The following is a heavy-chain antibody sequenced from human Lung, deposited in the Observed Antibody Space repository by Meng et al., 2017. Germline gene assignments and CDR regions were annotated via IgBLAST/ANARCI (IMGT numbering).Heavy chain of an antibody. D-gene: IGHD3-10*01. V-gene: IGHV4-4*02. Sequence: AVSGGPRRRSKCGRWGHQPPSKGSDCIVEIQHCENSNHNPSRKSLVTISLDNSKHQFSLKLSSVTAADTTVYYCAIGSITMVRGVSVFDPWGQETLVTVSS. CDR3: AIGSITMVRGVSVFDP. CDR1: GGPRRRSKC. CDR2: IQHCENS. J-gene: IGHJ5*02.